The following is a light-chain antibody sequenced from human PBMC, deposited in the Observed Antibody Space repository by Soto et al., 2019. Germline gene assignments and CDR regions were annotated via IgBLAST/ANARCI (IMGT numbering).Light chain of an antibody. CDR1: SSDVGDSSY. J-gene: IGLJ2*01. Sequence: QSALTQPPSASGSPGQSVTISCTGTSSDVGDSSYVSWYQQHPDKSPKLMIYEVIKRPSGVSDRFSGSKSGNTASLTVAGLQAGDEADYCCCSFGGSNNVVFGGGTKLTVL. CDR3: CSFGGSNNVV. CDR2: EVI. V-gene: IGLV2-8*01.